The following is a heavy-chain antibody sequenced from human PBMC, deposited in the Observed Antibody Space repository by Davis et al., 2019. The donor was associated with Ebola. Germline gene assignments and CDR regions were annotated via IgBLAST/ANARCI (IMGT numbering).Heavy chain of an antibody. CDR1: GYSFTNYW. Sequence: GESLNISCKGSGYSFTNYWIGWLRQLPGKGLECMGIIFPGDSDTRYSPSFQGQVTISADKSISTAYLQWSSLKASDTAIYYCARGTNGYNPGGYFDSWGQGTLVTVSS. V-gene: IGHV5-51*01. D-gene: IGHD5-24*01. CDR3: ARGTNGYNPGGYFDS. CDR2: IFPGDSDT. J-gene: IGHJ4*02.